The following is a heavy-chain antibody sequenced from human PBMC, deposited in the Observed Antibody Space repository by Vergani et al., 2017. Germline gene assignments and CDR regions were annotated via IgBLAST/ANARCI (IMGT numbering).Heavy chain of an antibody. CDR2: IYYSGST. J-gene: IGHJ6*03. D-gene: IGHD3-16*02. Sequence: QVKLQESCPGLVKPSETLSLTCTVSGASVNSYYWSWIRQHPGKGLEWIGYIYYSGSTYYNPSLKSRVTISVDTSKNQFSLWVNSVTAADTAVYFCARASLRALVGYYYYMDVWGKGKTVVVSS. CDR1: GASVNSYY. V-gene: IGHV4-31*03. CDR3: ARASLRALVGYYYYMDV.